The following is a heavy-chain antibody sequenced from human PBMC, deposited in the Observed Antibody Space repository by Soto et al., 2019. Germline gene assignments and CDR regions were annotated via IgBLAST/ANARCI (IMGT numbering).Heavy chain of an antibody. D-gene: IGHD3-16*02. Sequence: PSETLSLTCTVSGGSISSGGYYWSWIRQHPGKGLEWIGYIYYSGSTNYNPSLKSRVTISVDTSKNQFSLKLSSVTAADTAVYYCASLRRRLSSPFDYWGQGTLVTVSS. V-gene: IGHV4-61*08. J-gene: IGHJ4*02. CDR3: ASLRRRLSSPFDY. CDR1: GGSISSGGYY. CDR2: IYYSGST.